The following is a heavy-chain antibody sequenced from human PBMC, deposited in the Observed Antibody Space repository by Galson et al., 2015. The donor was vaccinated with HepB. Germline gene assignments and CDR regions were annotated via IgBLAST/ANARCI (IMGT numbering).Heavy chain of an antibody. D-gene: IGHD6-13*01. CDR1: GFTFSSYS. CDR2: ISSSSSTI. V-gene: IGHV3-48*01. J-gene: IGHJ6*03. Sequence: SLRLSCAASGFTFSSYSMNWVRQAPGKGLEWVSYISSSSSTIYYADSVKGRFTISRDNAKNSLYLQMNSLRAEDTAVYYCARGVAAAGTYYYYYYYMDVWGKGTTVTVSS. CDR3: ARGVAAAGTYYYYYYYMDV.